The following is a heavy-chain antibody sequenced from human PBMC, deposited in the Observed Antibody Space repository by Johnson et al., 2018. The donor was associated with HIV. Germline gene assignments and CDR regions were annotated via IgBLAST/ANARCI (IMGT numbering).Heavy chain of an antibody. V-gene: IGHV3-33*06. J-gene: IGHJ3*02. CDR3: AKDRDIVLVVYAIGAFDI. CDR1: GFTFSIYG. D-gene: IGHD2-8*02. CDR2: ICYDGSNK. Sequence: QVQLVESGGGVVQPGRSLRLSCATSGFTFSIYGMHWVRQAPGKGLEWVAVICYDGSNKYYADSVKGRFTISRDNSKNTLYLQMNSLRAEDTAVYYCAKDRDIVLVVYAIGAFDIWGQGTMVTVSS.